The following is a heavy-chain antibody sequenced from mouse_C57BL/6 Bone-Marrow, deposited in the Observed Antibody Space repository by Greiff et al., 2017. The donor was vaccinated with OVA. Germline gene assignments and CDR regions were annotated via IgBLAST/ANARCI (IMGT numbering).Heavy chain of an antibody. CDR3: ANRFAFSYGSSAFAY. CDR1: GYTFTSYG. D-gene: IGHD1-1*01. J-gene: IGHJ3*01. V-gene: IGHV1-81*01. CDR2: IYPRSGNT. Sequence: QVQLQQSGAELARPGASVKLSCKASGYTFTSYGISWVKQRTGQGLEWIGGIYPRSGNTYYNEKFKGKATLTADKSSSKAYMELRSLTSEYSAVYFCANRFAFSYGSSAFAYCGQGTLVTVTA.